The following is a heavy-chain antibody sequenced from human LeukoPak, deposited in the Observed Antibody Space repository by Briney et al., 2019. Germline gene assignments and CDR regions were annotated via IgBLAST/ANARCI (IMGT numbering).Heavy chain of an antibody. CDR3: ARDSDYYDSSGYYLNWFDP. CDR1: GFTFSNYA. V-gene: IGHV3-23*01. D-gene: IGHD3-22*01. J-gene: IGHJ5*02. CDR2: ILGSGGST. Sequence: GGSLRLSCAASGFTFSNYAMSWVRQAPGKGLEWVSAILGSGGSTYYADSVKGRFTVSRDNSQSTLYLQMNSLRAEDTAVYYCARDSDYYDSSGYYLNWFDPWGQGTLVTVSS.